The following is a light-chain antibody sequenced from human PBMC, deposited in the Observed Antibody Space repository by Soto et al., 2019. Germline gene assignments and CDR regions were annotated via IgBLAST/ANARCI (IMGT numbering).Light chain of an antibody. CDR1: QSVYRSY. CDR2: GAS. V-gene: IGKV3-20*01. J-gene: IGKJ1*01. Sequence: EIVLTQSPGTLSLSPGERATLSCRASQSVYRSYLAWYQQKPGQAPRLLIYGASSRDIGIPDRFSGSGSGTDFTLTISRLEPEDFAVYYCQQYGSSRTFGQGTKVDIK. CDR3: QQYGSSRT.